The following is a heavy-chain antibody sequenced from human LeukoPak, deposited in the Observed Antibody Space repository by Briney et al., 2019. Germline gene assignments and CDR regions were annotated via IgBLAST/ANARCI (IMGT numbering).Heavy chain of an antibody. Sequence: GGSLRLSCAASGLAFSAYKMHWVRQAPRKGLVWVSRISTDGYTTDYADFVQGRFTASRDNTKNTWSLEMNSLRAEDTAVYYCARDATPDTAMVIRYYFDYWGQGTLVTVSS. D-gene: IGHD5-18*01. V-gene: IGHV3-74*01. J-gene: IGHJ4*02. CDR3: ARDATPDTAMVIRYYFDY. CDR1: GLAFSAYK. CDR2: ISTDGYTT.